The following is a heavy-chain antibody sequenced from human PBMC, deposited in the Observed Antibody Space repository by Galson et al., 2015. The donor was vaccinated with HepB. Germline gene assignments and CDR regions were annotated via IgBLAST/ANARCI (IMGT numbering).Heavy chain of an antibody. CDR3: ARDPSPAYDYGGIYDAFDI. D-gene: IGHD4-23*01. CDR1: GFTVSSNY. V-gene: IGHV3-66*01. J-gene: IGHJ3*02. CDR2: IYSGGST. Sequence: SLRLSCAASGFTVSSNYMSWVRQAPGKGLEWVSVIYSGGSTYYADSVKGRFTISRDNSKNTLYLQMNSLRAEDTAVYYCARDPSPAYDYGGIYDAFDIWGQGTMVTVSS.